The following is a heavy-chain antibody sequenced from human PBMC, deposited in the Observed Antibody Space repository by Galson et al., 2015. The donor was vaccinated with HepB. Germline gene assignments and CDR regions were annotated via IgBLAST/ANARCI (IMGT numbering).Heavy chain of an antibody. D-gene: IGHD4-17*01. J-gene: IGHJ4*02. CDR1: GFSLSTSGMC. CDR2: IDWDDDK. CDR3: ARTGYGDYAPYYFDY. Sequence: PALVKPTQTLTLTCTFSGFSLSTSGMCVSWIRQPPGKALEWLARIDWDDDKYYSTSLKTRLTISKDTSKNQVVLTMTNMDPVDTATYYCARTGYGDYAPYYFDYWGQGTLVTVSS. V-gene: IGHV2-70*11.